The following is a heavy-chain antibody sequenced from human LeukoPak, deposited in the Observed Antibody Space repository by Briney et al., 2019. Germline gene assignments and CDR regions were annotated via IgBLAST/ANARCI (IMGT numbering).Heavy chain of an antibody. CDR3: ARDLNWETY. D-gene: IGHD7-27*01. CDR2: ISGSGGST. CDR1: GFTFSSYG. Sequence: GGTLRLSCAASGFTFSSYGMSWVRQAPGKGLEWVSAISGSGGSTYYADSVKGRFTISRDNAKNSLYLQMNSLRAEDTAVYYCARDLNWETYWGQGTLVSVSS. V-gene: IGHV3-23*01. J-gene: IGHJ4*02.